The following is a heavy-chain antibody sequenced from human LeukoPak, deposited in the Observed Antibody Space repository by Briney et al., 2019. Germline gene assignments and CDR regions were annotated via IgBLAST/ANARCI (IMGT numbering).Heavy chain of an antibody. J-gene: IGHJ3*02. V-gene: IGHV4-39*01. D-gene: IGHD4-17*01. CDR1: GGAISSSSYY. CDR3: ARLRYGDYYDAFDI. CDR2: IYYSGST. Sequence: SETLSLTCTVSGGAISSSSYYWGWIRQPPGKGLEWIGSIYYSGSTYYNPSLKSRVTISVDTSKNQFSLKLSSVTAADTAVYYCARLRYGDYYDAFDIWGQGTMVTVSS.